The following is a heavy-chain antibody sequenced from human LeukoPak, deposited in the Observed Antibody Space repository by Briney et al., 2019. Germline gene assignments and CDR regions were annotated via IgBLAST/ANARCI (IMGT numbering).Heavy chain of an antibody. CDR2: ISSSGSTI. D-gene: IGHD5-12*01. CDR3: ARDPGSGYEEHFDY. CDR1: GFTFSDYY. V-gene: IGHV3-11*01. Sequence: GGSLRLSCAASGFTFSDYYMSWIRQAPGKGLEWVSYISSSGSTIYYADSVKGRFTISRDNAKDSLYLQMNSLRAEDTAVYYCARDPGSGYEEHFDYWGQGTLVTVSS. J-gene: IGHJ4*02.